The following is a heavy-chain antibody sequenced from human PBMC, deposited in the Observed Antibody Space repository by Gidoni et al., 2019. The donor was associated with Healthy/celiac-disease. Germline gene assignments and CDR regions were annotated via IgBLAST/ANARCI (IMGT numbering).Heavy chain of an antibody. Sequence: EVQLVESGGGLVKPGGSLRLSCAASGFTFSSYSMNWVRQAPGKGLEWVSSISSSSSYIYYADSVKGRFTISRDNAKNSLYLQMNSLRAEDTAVYYCARVRGSLSIFGVARGARTLDYWGQGTLVTVSS. V-gene: IGHV3-21*01. J-gene: IGHJ4*02. CDR2: ISSSSSYI. D-gene: IGHD3-3*01. CDR3: ARVRGSLSIFGVARGARTLDY. CDR1: GFTFSSYS.